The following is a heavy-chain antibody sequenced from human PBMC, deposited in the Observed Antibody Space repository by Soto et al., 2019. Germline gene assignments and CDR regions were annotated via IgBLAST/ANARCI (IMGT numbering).Heavy chain of an antibody. J-gene: IGHJ6*03. D-gene: IGHD6-6*01. CDR3: AHMPLYSSSQPRYYYYYYMDV. Sequence: SGPTLVNPTQTLTLTCTFSGFSLSTSGVGVGWICQPPGKALEWLALIYWDDDKRYSPSLKSRLTITKDTSKNQVVLTMTNMDPVDTATYYCAHMPLYSSSQPRYYYYYYMDVWGKGTTVTVSS. V-gene: IGHV2-5*02. CDR2: IYWDDDK. CDR1: GFSLSTSGVG.